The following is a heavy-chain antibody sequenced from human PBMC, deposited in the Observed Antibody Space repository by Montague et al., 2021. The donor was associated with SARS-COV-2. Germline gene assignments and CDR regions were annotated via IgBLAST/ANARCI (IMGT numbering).Heavy chain of an antibody. CDR3: ARDRGMITFGGVIVIDGMDV. CDR1: GFTFSSYT. V-gene: IGHV3-30-3*01. J-gene: IGHJ6*02. Sequence: SLRLSCAASGFTFSSYTMHWVRQAPGKGLEWVAVISYDGSNKYYADSVKGRFTISRDNSKNTLYLQMNSLRAEDTAMYYCARDRGMITFGGVIVIDGMDVWGQGTTVTVSS. D-gene: IGHD3-16*02. CDR2: ISYDGSNK.